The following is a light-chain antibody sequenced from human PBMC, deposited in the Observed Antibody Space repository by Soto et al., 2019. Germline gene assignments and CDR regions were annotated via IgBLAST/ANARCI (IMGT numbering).Light chain of an antibody. CDR2: AAS. CDR1: QSVSSY. CDR3: QQYASSPLIT. Sequence: EIVLTQSPGTLSLSAGERATLPCGASQSVSSYLAWYQQKPGQAPRLLLYAASSRATGIPDRLSGSGSGTDFTLTISRLEPEDFAVYYCQQYASSPLITFGQGTRLEIK. J-gene: IGKJ5*01. V-gene: IGKV3-20*01.